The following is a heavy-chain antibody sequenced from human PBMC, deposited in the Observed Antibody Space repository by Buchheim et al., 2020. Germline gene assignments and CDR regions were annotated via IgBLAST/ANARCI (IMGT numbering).Heavy chain of an antibody. CDR2: VYYSGNT. V-gene: IGHV4-59*12. D-gene: IGHD4-17*01. CDR3: ARDRLRNWFDS. Sequence: QVQLQESGPGLVKPSETLSLTCTVSGGSISTYYWNWIRQSPGKGLEWIGYVYYSGNTNYNPSLKSRVTMSVDTSKNQFYLQLRSVTAAATAVYYCARDRLRNWFDSWGQGTL. J-gene: IGHJ5*01. CDR1: GGSISTYY.